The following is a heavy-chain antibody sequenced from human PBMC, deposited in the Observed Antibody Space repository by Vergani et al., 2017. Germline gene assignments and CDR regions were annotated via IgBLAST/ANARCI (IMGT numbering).Heavy chain of an antibody. CDR2: IIPIFGTA. D-gene: IGHD3-3*01. CDR1: GGTFSSYA. CDR3: AIAGGEITIIYYYYYMDV. Sequence: QVQLVQSGAEVKKPGSSVKVSCKASGGTFSSYAISWVRQAPGQGLEWMGGIIPIFGTANYAQKFQGRVTITADESTSTAYMELSSLRSEDTAVYYCAIAGGEITIIYYYYYMDVWGKGTTVTVSS. J-gene: IGHJ6*03. V-gene: IGHV1-69*01.